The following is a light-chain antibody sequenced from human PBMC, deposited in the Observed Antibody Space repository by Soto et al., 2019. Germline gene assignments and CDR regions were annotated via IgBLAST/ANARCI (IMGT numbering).Light chain of an antibody. V-gene: IGKV1-27*01. CDR1: QGISKN. Sequence: DIQMTQSPSSLSASVGDRVTITCRASQGISKNLAWYQQKPGKVPKLLIYAASTLQSGVPSRFSGSASETDFTLTISSLQPEDGATYYCQKYNSAPLTFGGGTKVEIK. CDR2: AAS. J-gene: IGKJ4*01. CDR3: QKYNSAPLT.